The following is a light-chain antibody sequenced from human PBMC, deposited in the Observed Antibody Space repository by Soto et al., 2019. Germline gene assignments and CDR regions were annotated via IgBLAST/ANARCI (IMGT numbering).Light chain of an antibody. V-gene: IGLV3-21*02. CDR1: NIGSKS. CDR2: DDS. CDR3: QSYDSSLSGSV. J-gene: IGLJ1*01. Sequence: SYELTQPSSVSVTPGQAARITCGGDNIGSKSVHWYQQKPGQAPVVVVYDDSDRPSGVPERFSGSKSGTSASLAITGLQAEDEADYYCQSYDSSLSGSVFGTGTKVTVL.